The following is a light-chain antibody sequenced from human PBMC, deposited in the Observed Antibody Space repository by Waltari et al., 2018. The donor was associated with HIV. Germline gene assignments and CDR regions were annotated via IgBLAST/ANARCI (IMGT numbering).Light chain of an antibody. V-gene: IGLV3-21*02. CDR2: DDS. Sequence: SYVLTQPPPVSVAPGQTARITCGGNNLGSKSVHWYQQKPGQAPVLVIYDDSDRPSGIPERFSGSNSGNTATLTISRVEAGDEADYYCQVWDSSSDHLVVFGGGTKLTVL. CDR3: QVWDSSSDHLVV. CDR1: NLGSKS. J-gene: IGLJ2*01.